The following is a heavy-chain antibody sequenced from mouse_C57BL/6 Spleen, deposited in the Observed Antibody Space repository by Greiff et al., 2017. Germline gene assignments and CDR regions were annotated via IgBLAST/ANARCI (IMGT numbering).Heavy chain of an antibody. V-gene: IGHV1-82*01. CDR1: GYAFSSSW. D-gene: IGHD2-1*01. CDR2: IYPGDGDT. J-gene: IGHJ2*01. Sequence: QVQLQQSGPELVKPGASVKISCKASGYAFSSSWMTWVKQRPGKGLEWIGRIYPGDGDTNYNGKFKGKATLTADKSSSTAYMQLSSLTSEDAAVYFCARPLYGNGDYFGYWGQGTTLTVSS. CDR3: ARPLYGNGDYFGY.